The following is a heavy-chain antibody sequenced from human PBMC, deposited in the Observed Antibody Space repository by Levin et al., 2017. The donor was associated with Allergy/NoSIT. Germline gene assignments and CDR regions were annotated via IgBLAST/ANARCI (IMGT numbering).Heavy chain of an antibody. CDR3: TRGALSGFLDY. D-gene: IGHD3-3*01. Sequence: GSLRLSCGVYGGSFSGYYWSWVRQSPGKGLEWIGEVNHSGRTNYNPSLKRRATISAETSKSQFSLKVRSVTAADTAVYYCTRGALSGFLDYWGQGTVVTVSS. CDR2: VNHSGRT. J-gene: IGHJ4*02. V-gene: IGHV4-34*01. CDR1: GGSFSGYY.